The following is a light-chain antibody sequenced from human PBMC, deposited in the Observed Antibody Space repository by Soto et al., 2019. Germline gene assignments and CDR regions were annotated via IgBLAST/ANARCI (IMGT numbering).Light chain of an antibody. CDR2: VNSDGSH. Sequence: QAVVTQSPSASASLGASVKLTCTLDSGHSSYAIAWHQQQPEKGPRYLMKVNSDGSHNRGDGIPDRFSGSSSGAERYLTISSVQSDDEADYYCQTWGTGIQVFGGGTKLTVL. CDR3: QTWGTGIQV. V-gene: IGLV4-69*01. J-gene: IGLJ2*01. CDR1: SGHSSYA.